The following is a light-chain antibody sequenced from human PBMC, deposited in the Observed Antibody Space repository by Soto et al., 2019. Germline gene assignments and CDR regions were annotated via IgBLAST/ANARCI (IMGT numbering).Light chain of an antibody. J-gene: IGKJ1*01. CDR2: DAS. CDR3: QQYNSYST. Sequence: DIQMTQSPSSVSASVGDRVTITCRASQSISTWLAWYQQKPGKAPKLLIYDASSLESGVPSRFSGSGSGTEFTLTISSLQPEDFASYYCQQYNSYSTFGQGTKGVIK. V-gene: IGKV1-5*01. CDR1: QSISTW.